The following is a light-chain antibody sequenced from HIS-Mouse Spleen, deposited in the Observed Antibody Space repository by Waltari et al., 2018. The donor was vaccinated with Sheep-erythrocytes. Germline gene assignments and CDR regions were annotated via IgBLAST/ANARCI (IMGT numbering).Light chain of an antibody. J-gene: IGLJ2*01. CDR1: SSDVGSYNL. Sequence: QSALTQPASVSGSPGQSITISCTGTSSDVGSYNLFSWYQQHPGKAPKLMIYEGSKRPSGIPERFSGSNSGNTATLTISGTQAIDEADYYCQAWDSSTAVFGGGTKLTVL. CDR2: EGS. V-gene: IGLV2-14*02. CDR3: QAWDSSTAV.